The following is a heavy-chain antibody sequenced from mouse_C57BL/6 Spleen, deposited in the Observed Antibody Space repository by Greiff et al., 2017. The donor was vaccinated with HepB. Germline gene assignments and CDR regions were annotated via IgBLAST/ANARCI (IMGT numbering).Heavy chain of an antibody. J-gene: IGHJ3*01. D-gene: IGHD1-1*01. Sequence: EVKLMESGGGLVKPGGSLKLSCAASGFTFSDYGMHWVRQAPEKGLEWVAYISSGSSTIYYADTVKGRFTISRDNAKNTLFLQMTSLRSEDTAMYYCARTGYGSPWFAYWGQGTLVTVSA. CDR2: ISSGSSTI. V-gene: IGHV5-17*01. CDR3: ARTGYGSPWFAY. CDR1: GFTFSDYG.